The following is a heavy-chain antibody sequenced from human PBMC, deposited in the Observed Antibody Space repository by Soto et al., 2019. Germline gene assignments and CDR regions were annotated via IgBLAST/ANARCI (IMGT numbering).Heavy chain of an antibody. Sequence: ETLSLTCTVSGGSISSYYWSWIRQPPGKGLEWIGYIYYSGSTNYNPSLKSRVTISVDTSKNQFSLKLSSVTAADTAVYYCARALYSYGSHYFDYWGQGTLVTVSS. J-gene: IGHJ4*02. CDR1: GGSISSYY. CDR3: ARALYSYGSHYFDY. D-gene: IGHD5-18*01. V-gene: IGHV4-59*01. CDR2: IYYSGST.